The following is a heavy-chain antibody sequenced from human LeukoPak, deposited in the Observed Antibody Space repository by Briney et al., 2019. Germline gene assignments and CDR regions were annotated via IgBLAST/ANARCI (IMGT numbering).Heavy chain of an antibody. Sequence: SETLSLTCAVYGGSFSGYYWSWIRQPPGKGLEWIGEINHSGSTNYNPSLKSRVTISVDTSKNQFSLRLSSVTAADTAVYYCARGKGIAARYAFDIWGQGTMVTVSS. CDR2: INHSGST. J-gene: IGHJ3*02. V-gene: IGHV4-34*01. CDR1: GGSFSGYY. D-gene: IGHD6-6*01. CDR3: ARGKGIAARYAFDI.